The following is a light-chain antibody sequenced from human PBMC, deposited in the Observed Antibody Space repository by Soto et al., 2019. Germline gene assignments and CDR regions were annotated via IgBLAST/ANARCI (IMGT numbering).Light chain of an antibody. J-gene: IGKJ4*01. Sequence: EIVLTQSPATLCLSPGERATLSCRASQSVSSYLAWYQRKPGQAPRLLIYDASNRATGIPARFSGSGSGTDFTLTISSLEPEDFAVYCCQQRSNWLTFGGGTKVEIK. CDR3: QQRSNWLT. CDR1: QSVSSY. V-gene: IGKV3-11*01. CDR2: DAS.